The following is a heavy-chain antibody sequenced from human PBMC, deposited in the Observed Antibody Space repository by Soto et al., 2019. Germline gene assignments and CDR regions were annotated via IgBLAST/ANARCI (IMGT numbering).Heavy chain of an antibody. D-gene: IGHD2-15*01. J-gene: IGHJ5*02. CDR3: ARDQCSGGSCYFFDP. CDR1: GFTFSSYA. CDR2: ISYDGSNK. Sequence: GGSLRLSCAASGFTFSSYAMHWVRQAPGKGLEWMAVISYDGSNKYYADSVKGRFTISRDNSKNTLYLQMNSLRAEDTAVYYCARDQCSGGSCYFFDPWGQGTLVTVS. V-gene: IGHV3-30-3*01.